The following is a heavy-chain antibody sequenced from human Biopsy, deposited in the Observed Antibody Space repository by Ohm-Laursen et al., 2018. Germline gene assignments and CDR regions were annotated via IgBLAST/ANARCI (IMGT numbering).Heavy chain of an antibody. CDR3: ARDSGILNYGNFKYYHYYGMDV. J-gene: IGHJ6*02. D-gene: IGHD4-11*01. CDR1: GGSISSGGYY. CDR2: IYYSVMT. V-gene: IGHV4-61*08. Sequence: TLSLTRTVSGGSISSGGYYWSWIRQPPGKGLEWIGHIYYSVMTNYNPSLQSRVSISVDTSRNQVSLTLSSVTAADTAVYYCARDSGILNYGNFKYYHYYGMDVWGQGTKVTVSS.